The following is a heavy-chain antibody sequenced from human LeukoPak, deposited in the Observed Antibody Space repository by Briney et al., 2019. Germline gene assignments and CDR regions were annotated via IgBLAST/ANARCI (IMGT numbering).Heavy chain of an antibody. CDR3: ARATDYYDSSGFDYFDY. Sequence: PGGSLRLSCAASGFTFSDYYMSWIRQAPGKGLEWVSSISSSSSYIYYADSVKGRFTISRDNAKNSLYLQMNSLRAEDTAVYYCARATDYYDSSGFDYFDYWGQGTLVTVSS. CDR1: GFTFSDYY. J-gene: IGHJ4*02. CDR2: ISSSSSYI. V-gene: IGHV3-11*06. D-gene: IGHD3-22*01.